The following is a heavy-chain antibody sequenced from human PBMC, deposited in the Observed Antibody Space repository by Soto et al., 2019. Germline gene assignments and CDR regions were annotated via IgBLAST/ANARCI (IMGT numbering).Heavy chain of an antibody. V-gene: IGHV3-7*01. Sequence: EVQLVESGGGLVQPGGSLRLSCAASGFTFSSYWMSWVRQAPGKGLEWVSNIKQDGSEKYYVYSVKGRFTISRDNAKNSLYLQLNRLRAEDTAVYYCARRQQLVFGPNYYYYMDVWGKGTTVTVSS. CDR1: GFTFSSYW. D-gene: IGHD6-13*01. J-gene: IGHJ6*03. CDR3: ARRQQLVFGPNYYYYMDV. CDR2: IKQDGSEK.